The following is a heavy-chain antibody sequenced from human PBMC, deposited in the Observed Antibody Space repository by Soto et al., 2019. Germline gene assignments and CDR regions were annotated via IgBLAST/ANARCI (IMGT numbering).Heavy chain of an antibody. V-gene: IGHV1-58*02. J-gene: IGHJ6*02. CDR3: AAGGGIAAAGLNLFYDYGMDV. Sequence: SVKVSCKASGFTFTRSAMQWVRQARGQRLEWIGWIVVGSGNTNYAQKFQERVTITRDMSTSTAYMELSSLRSEDTAVYYCAAGGGIAAAGLNLFYDYGMDVWGQ. CDR2: IVVGSGNT. D-gene: IGHD6-13*01. CDR1: GFTFTRSA.